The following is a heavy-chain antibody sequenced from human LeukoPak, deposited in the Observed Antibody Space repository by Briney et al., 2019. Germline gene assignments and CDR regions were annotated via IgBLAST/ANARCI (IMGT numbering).Heavy chain of an antibody. J-gene: IGHJ4*02. CDR1: GFTFSSYS. CDR2: ISSSSSYI. CDR3: AKWQIAAANFDY. V-gene: IGHV3-21*04. Sequence: PGGSLRLSCAASGFTFSSYSMNWVRQAPGKGLEWVSSISSSSSYIYYADSVKGRFTISRDNAENSLYLQMNSLRAEDTAVYYCAKWQIAAANFDYWGQGTLVTVSS. D-gene: IGHD6-13*01.